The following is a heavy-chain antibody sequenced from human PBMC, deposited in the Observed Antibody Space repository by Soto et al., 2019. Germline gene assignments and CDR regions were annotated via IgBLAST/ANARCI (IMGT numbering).Heavy chain of an antibody. D-gene: IGHD3-16*01. CDR2: IYYSGYT. V-gene: IGHV4-39*01. CDR1: GGSISSSSYY. CDR3: ARHNGPLNVGYYYDMDV. Sequence: QLQLQESGPGLVKPSETLSLTCTVSGGSISSSSYYWGWIRQPPGKGLEWIGSIYYSGYTYYKPSLKRVVTISVDPARNQFSLKLSSVTAADTAVYNCARHNGPLNVGYYYDMDVWGQGTTVTVSS. J-gene: IGHJ6*02.